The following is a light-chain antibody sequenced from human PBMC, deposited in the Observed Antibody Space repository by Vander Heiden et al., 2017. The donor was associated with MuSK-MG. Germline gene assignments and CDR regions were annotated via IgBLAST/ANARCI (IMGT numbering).Light chain of an antibody. CDR2: EVS. J-gene: IGLJ2*01. CDR1: SSDVGSYNL. CDR3: CSYAGSSTP. Sequence: QSALTQPASVSESPGQSITISCTGTSSDVGSYNLVSWYQQHPGKAPKLMIYEVSKRPSGVSNRFSGSKSGNTASLTISGLQAEDEADYYCCSYAGSSTPFGGGTKLTVL. V-gene: IGLV2-23*02.